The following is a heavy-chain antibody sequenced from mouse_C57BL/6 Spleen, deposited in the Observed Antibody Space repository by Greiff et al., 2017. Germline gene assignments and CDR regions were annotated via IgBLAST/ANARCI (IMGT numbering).Heavy chain of an antibody. CDR2: IDPEDGAT. V-gene: IGHV14-1*01. CDR1: GFNIKDYY. CDR3: TTVRRQGSMDY. J-gene: IGHJ4*01. D-gene: IGHD1-2*01. Sequence: VQLQQSGAELVRPGASVKLSCTASGFNIKDYYMHWVKQRPEPGLEWIGRIDPEDGATDYAPKFQGKATMTADTSSNTAYLQLSSLTSEDTAVYYCTTVRRQGSMDYWGQGTSVTVSS.